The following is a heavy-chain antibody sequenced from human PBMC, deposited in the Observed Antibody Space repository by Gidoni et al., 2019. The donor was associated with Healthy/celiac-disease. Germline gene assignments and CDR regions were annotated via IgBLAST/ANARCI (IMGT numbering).Heavy chain of an antibody. CDR2: ISYDHVSNQ. CDR1: GFTFSSYA. D-gene: IGHD3-10*01. J-gene: IGHJ4*02. Sequence: QVQLVDSGGGVVQPGRSLRLSCAAFGFTFSSYAMHWVRQAPGKGLEGVAVISYDHVSNQYYSDSVKGLFTISRDNSKNTLFLQINSLRAEDTAVYYCTRGHLYNPSDYWGQGTLVTVSS. CDR3: TRGHLYNPSDY. V-gene: IGHV3-30-3*01.